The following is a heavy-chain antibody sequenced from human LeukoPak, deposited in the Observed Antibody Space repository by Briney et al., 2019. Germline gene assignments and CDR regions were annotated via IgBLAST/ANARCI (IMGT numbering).Heavy chain of an antibody. Sequence: GASVKVSCKASGGTFSSYAISWVRQAPGQGLEWMGWISAYNGNTNYAQKLQGRVTMTTDTSTSTAYMELRSLRSDDTAVYYCARERVYDILTGTIDYWGQGTLVTVSS. J-gene: IGHJ4*02. CDR3: ARERVYDILTGTIDY. V-gene: IGHV1-18*01. D-gene: IGHD3-9*01. CDR1: GGTFSSYA. CDR2: ISAYNGNT.